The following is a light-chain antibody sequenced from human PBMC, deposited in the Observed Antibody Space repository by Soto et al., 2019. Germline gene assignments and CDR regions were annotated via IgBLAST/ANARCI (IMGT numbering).Light chain of an antibody. CDR1: QSVLYSSNNKNY. Sequence: DIVMTQSPDSLAVSLGERATINCKSSQSVLYSSNNKNYLAWYQQRPGQPPKLLIYWASTRESGVPDRFSGSGSGTDFTLTITSLQAEDVAVYYCQQYESTPPTFGQGPKLELK. CDR2: WAS. J-gene: IGKJ2*01. V-gene: IGKV4-1*01. CDR3: QQYESTPPT.